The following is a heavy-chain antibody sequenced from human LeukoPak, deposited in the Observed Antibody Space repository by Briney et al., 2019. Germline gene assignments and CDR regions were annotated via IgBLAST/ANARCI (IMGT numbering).Heavy chain of an antibody. CDR1: GDSITSYY. D-gene: IGHD6-13*01. CDR2: IYNTGGA. J-gene: IGHJ1*01. V-gene: IGHV4-59*01. Sequence: SETLSLTCTVSGDSITSYYWTWIRQPPGKGLEWIAYIYNTGGATYNASLKSRVTTSVDTSRNQVSLQLTSVTAADTGVYYCARGPGRAAAGTAGAEYFQHWGQGTLVTVSS. CDR3: ARGPGRAAAGTAGAEYFQH.